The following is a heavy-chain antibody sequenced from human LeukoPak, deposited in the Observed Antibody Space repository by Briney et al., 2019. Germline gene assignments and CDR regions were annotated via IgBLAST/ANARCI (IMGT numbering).Heavy chain of an antibody. CDR1: GFTFNTYS. J-gene: IGHJ4*02. CDR3: AREFWGPDY. Sequence: GGSLRLSCAASGFTFNTYSLIWVRQAPGKGLEWVSSISGSSTYIFYAESVKGRFTISRDNAKNSLYLQMNGLRAEDTAVYYCAREFWGPDYWGQGTLVTVSS. V-gene: IGHV3-21*01. CDR2: ISGSSTYI. D-gene: IGHD7-27*01.